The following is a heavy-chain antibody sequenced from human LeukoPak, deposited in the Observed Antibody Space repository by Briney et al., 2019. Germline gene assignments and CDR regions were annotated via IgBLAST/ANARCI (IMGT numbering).Heavy chain of an antibody. CDR3: ARHYDLWSGYNY. CDR1: GGSINSNYW. CDR2: IYRTGSV. D-gene: IGHD3-3*01. V-gene: IGHV4-4*02. J-gene: IGHJ4*02. Sequence: SETLSLTCAVSGGSINSNYWWTWVRQSPGKGLEWIGEIYRTGSVNYNLSLESRVTISRDRSKNQFSLMLRSVTTADTAVYYCARHYDLWSGYNYWGQGLLVTVSS.